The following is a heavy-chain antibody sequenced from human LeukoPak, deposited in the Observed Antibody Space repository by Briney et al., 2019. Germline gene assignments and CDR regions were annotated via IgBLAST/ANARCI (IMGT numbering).Heavy chain of an antibody. V-gene: IGHV3-30*03. CDR1: GFTFSSYG. J-gene: IGHJ4*02. D-gene: IGHD3-22*01. Sequence: GGSLRLSCAASGFTFSSYGMHWVRQAPGKGLEWVAVISYDGSNKYFADSVRGRFTISRDNSKNTLYLQMNSLRAEDTAVYYCARGSLYYYDSSGYKLDYWGQGTLVTVSS. CDR3: ARGSLYYYDSSGYKLDY. CDR2: ISYDGSNK.